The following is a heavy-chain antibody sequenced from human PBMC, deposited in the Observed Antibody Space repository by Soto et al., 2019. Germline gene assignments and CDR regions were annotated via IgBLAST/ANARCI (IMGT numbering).Heavy chain of an antibody. D-gene: IGHD2-15*01. CDR1: GYTFTSYG. Sequence: QVQLVQSGAEVKKPGASLRVSCKVSGYTFTSYGISWVRQAPGQGLEWMGWINTNNGNINYAQKLQGRVTMTADTDMSTASMELRSRRSDDTALYYCARERGGCKHFDYGGQGPLVTVSS. J-gene: IGHJ4*02. V-gene: IGHV1-18*01. CDR2: INTNNGNI. CDR3: ARERGGCKHFDY.